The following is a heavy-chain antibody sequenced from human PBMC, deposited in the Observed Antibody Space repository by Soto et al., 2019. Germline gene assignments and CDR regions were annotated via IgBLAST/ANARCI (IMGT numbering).Heavy chain of an antibody. D-gene: IGHD3-16*01. CDR1: GYRFSNYW. CDR3: AGPDYGGKRFGNYYYGMDV. Sequence: GESLKISCKGSGYRFSNYWIAWVRQRPGKGLEWMGIIYRGDSDIRYSPSFQGQVTISADKSINTAYLQWSSLKASDTATYYCAGPDYGGKRFGNYYYGMDVWGQGTTVTVSS. J-gene: IGHJ6*02. CDR2: IYRGDSDI. V-gene: IGHV5-51*01.